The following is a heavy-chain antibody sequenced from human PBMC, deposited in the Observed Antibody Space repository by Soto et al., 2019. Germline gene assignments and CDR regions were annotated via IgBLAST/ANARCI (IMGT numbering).Heavy chain of an antibody. CDR3: ARDLVSSGCTYYYYGMDV. Sequence: PGGSLRLSCSASGFTFSSYVMNWVRQAPGKGLEYVSGITSNGGSTFYADSVKGRFTISRDNSKNTLYLQMNSLRAEDTAVYYCARDLVSSGCTYYYYGMDVRGQGTTVTGS. CDR1: GFTFSSYV. J-gene: IGHJ6*02. D-gene: IGHD6-19*01. V-gene: IGHV3-64*04. CDR2: ITSNGGST.